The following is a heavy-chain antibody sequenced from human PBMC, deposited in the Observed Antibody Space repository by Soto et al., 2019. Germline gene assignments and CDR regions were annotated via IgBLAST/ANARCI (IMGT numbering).Heavy chain of an antibody. D-gene: IGHD6-6*01. CDR2: IIPIFGTA. CDR1: GGTFSSYA. V-gene: IGHV1-69*05. CDR3: ARDRFPFSSSSGHYYYGMDV. Sequence: SVKLSCKASGGTFSSYAISWVRQAPGQGLEWMGGIIPIFGTANYARKFQGRVTMTTDRSITTAYMELSRLTYDDTAVYYCARDRFPFSSSSGHYYYGMDVWGQGTTVTVSS. J-gene: IGHJ6*02.